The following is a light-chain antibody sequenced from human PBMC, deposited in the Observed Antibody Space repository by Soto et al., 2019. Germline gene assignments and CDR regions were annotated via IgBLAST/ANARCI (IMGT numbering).Light chain of an antibody. J-gene: IGKJ2*01. CDR1: QSVLYSSTSKNY. Sequence: DIVMTQSPESLAVSLGERATINCRSSQSVLYSSTSKNYLAWYQQKPGQAPKLLIFWASTRESGVPDRFRGSGSGTNLTLTISNLKAEDVAVYYCPQYFEAPPYTFGPGPRLEIK. V-gene: IGKV4-1*01. CDR2: WAS. CDR3: PQYFEAPPYT.